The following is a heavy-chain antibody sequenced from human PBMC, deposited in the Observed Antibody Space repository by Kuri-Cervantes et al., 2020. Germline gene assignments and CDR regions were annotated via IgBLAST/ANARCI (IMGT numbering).Heavy chain of an antibody. CDR2: IYSGGST. CDR3: ARDSTVTTWVYYYGMDV. CDR1: GGSISGSC. Sequence: SETLSLTCTVSGGSISGSCFSWMRQPPGKGLEWIRYIYSGGSTNHNPSLKSRVTISIDTSKNQFSLQLNSVTPEDTAVYYCARDSTVTTWVYYYGMDVWGQGTAVTVSS. J-gene: IGHJ6*02. V-gene: IGHV4-59*12. D-gene: IGHD4-17*01.